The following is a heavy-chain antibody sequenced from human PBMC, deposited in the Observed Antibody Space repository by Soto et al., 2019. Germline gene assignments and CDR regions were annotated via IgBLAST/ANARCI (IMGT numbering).Heavy chain of an antibody. D-gene: IGHD2-2*01. Sequence: SETLSLTCAVYGESFSGYYWSWIRQPPGKGLEWIGEINHSGSTNYNPSLKSRVTISVDTSKNQFSLKLSSVTAADTAVYYCASPLPRYCSSTSCRRRNWFDPWGQGTLVTVSS. CDR3: ASPLPRYCSSTSCRRRNWFDP. CDR2: INHSGST. CDR1: GESFSGYY. V-gene: IGHV4-34*01. J-gene: IGHJ5*02.